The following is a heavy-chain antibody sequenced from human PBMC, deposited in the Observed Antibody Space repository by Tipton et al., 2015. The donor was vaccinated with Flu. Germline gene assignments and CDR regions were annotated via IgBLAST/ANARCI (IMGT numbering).Heavy chain of an antibody. CDR3: ARGGQWLDEYFQH. D-gene: IGHD6-19*01. CDR2: IYTSGST. CDR1: GGSISSGSYY. V-gene: IGHV4-61*02. Sequence: TLSLTCTVSGGSISSGSYYWSWIRQPARKGLEWIGRIYTSGSTNYNPSLKSRVTISVDTSKNQFSLKLSSVTAADTAVYYCARGGQWLDEYFQHWGQGTLVTVSS. J-gene: IGHJ1*01.